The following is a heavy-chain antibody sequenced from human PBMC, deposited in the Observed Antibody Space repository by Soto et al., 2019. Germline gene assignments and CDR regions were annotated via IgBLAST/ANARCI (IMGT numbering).Heavy chain of an antibody. J-gene: IGHJ4*02. CDR2: IILPFGTA. V-gene: IGHV1-69*12. CDR3: TRDPDYEGYFDF. Sequence: QVQLVQSGAEVKKPGSSVKVSCRASGGTFSNHAVGWVRQAPGQGLEWMGGIILPFGTANYAQKFQGRVTITADESRATTYMEFSSLRFEDTAVYYCTRDPDYEGYFDFWGQGTLVTVSS. CDR1: GGTFSNHA. D-gene: IGHD4-17*01.